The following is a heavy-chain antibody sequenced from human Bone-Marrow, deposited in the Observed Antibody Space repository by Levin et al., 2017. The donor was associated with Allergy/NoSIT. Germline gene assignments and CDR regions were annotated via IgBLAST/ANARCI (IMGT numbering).Heavy chain of an antibody. CDR2: ISSNGGTT. CDR1: GFTFSTYA. Sequence: GESLKISCSASGFTFSTYAIHWVRQAPGMGLESVSAISSNGGTTYYADSVKGRFTISRDNSKNTLYLQMSSLRTEDTAVYYCVRYYCSSTSCLFDYWGQGTLVTVSS. CDR3: VRYYCSSTSCLFDY. J-gene: IGHJ4*02. V-gene: IGHV3-64D*06. D-gene: IGHD2-2*01.